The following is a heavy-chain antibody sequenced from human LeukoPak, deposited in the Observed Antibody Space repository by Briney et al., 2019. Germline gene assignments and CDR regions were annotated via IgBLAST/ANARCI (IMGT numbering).Heavy chain of an antibody. CDR3: ARDHCSSTSCYASYNGMDV. V-gene: IGHV3-66*01. D-gene: IGHD2-2*01. CDR2: IYSGGST. J-gene: IGHJ6*02. Sequence: GGSLRLSCAASGFTVSSNYMSWVRQAPGKGLEWVSVIYSGGSTYYADSVKGRFTISRDNSKNTLYLQMNSLRAEDTAVYYCARDHCSSTSCYASYNGMDVWDQGTTVTVSS. CDR1: GFTVSSNY.